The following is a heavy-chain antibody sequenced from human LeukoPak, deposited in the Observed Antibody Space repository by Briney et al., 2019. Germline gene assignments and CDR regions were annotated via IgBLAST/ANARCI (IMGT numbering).Heavy chain of an antibody. V-gene: IGHV4-59*08. D-gene: IGHD4-11*01. CDR3: ASGAVTTHDY. CDR2: IYYSGTT. Sequence: RASETLSLTCTVSGGSITSYYWSWVRQPPGKGLEWIGYIYYSGTTNYNPSLKSRVTISVDTSKNQLSLKLSSVTDADTAVYYCASGAVTTHDYWGQGTLVTVSS. J-gene: IGHJ4*02. CDR1: GGSITSYY.